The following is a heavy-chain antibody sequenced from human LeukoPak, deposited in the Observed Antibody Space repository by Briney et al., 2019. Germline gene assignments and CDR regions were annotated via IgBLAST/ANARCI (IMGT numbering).Heavy chain of an antibody. V-gene: IGHV4-4*07. CDR2: MHSSGTI. D-gene: IGHD6-13*01. J-gene: IGHJ3*01. Sequence: SETLSLTCTVSGGSISSYYWSWIRQPAGKGLEWIGRMHSSGTINYNPSLKSRVTMSIDTSKDQLYLKLSSVTAADTAVYYCARDMPYSSKWNDAFDLWGQGTMVTVSS. CDR3: ARDMPYSSKWNDAFDL. CDR1: GGSISSYY.